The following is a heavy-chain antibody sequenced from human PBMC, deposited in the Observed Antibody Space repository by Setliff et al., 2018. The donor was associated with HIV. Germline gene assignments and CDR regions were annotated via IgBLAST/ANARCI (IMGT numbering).Heavy chain of an antibody. V-gene: IGHV4-39*07. CDR3: ARDPRGLLSPVPRGYFDY. CDR2: IYHSGTA. Sequence: PSETLSLTCTVSGVSLSSESYYWGWVRQPPGKALEWVGNIYHSGTAYYNPSFKTRVAISIDTSKNYVSLKLRSLTAADTAIYYCARDPRGLLSPVPRGYFDYWGQGALVTVSS. CDR1: GVSLSSESYY. J-gene: IGHJ4*02. D-gene: IGHD3-22*01.